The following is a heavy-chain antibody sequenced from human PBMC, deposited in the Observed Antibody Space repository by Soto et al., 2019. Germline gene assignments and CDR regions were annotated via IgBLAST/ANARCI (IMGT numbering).Heavy chain of an antibody. V-gene: IGHV4-30-4*01. D-gene: IGHD4-17*01. J-gene: IGHJ6*02. CDR3: ASWSSNDYGDYGGMDV. Sequence: NPSETLSLTCTVSGGSISSGDYYWSWIRQPPGKGLEWIGYIYYSGSTYYNPSLKSRVTISVDTSKNQFSLKLSSVTAADTAVYYCASWSSNDYGDYGGMDVWGQGTTVTVSS. CDR1: GGSISSGDYY. CDR2: IYYSGST.